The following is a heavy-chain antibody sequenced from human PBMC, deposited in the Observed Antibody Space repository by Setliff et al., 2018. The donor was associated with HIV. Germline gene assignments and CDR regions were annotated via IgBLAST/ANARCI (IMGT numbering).Heavy chain of an antibody. V-gene: IGHV1-8*03. CDR1: GCTFTGYF. CDR3: ARGAQDYEDYYFDY. J-gene: IGHJ4*01. CDR2: MNPNSGNT. Sequence: GASVKVSCKTSGCTFTGYFIHWVRQAPGQGLEWMGWMNPNSGNTGYAQKFQGRVTFTRNTSKGTAYMELSSLRSDDTALYYCARGAQDYEDYYFDYWGQGTLVTVSS. D-gene: IGHD4-17*01.